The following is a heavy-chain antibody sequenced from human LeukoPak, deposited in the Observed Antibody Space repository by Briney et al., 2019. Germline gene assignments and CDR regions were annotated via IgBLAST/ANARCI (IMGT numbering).Heavy chain of an antibody. CDR2: IYTSGST. V-gene: IGHV4-4*07. D-gene: IGHD3-10*01. CDR3: ARDYYGSGSYFDYYYYYMDV. J-gene: IGHJ6*03. Sequence: PSETLSLTCTGSGGSISSYYWSWIRQPAGKGLEWIGRIYTSGSTNYNPSLKSRVTMSVDTSKNQFSLKLSSVTGADTAVYYCARDYYGSGSYFDYYYYYMDVWGKGTTVTISS. CDR1: GGSISSYY.